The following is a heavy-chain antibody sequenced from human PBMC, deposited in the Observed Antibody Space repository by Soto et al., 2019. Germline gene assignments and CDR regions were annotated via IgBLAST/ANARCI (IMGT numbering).Heavy chain of an antibody. CDR3: ARQLFSDVWLGNAFDI. Sequence: ASVTVSCTGSGYTFTSSAVQWVRQARGQRLEWMGWMNPNSGNTGYAQKFQGRVTMTRNTSISTAYMELSSLRSEGTAVYYCARQLFSDVWLGNAFDIWGQGTMVTVSS. CDR2: MNPNSGNT. CDR1: GYTFTSSA. V-gene: IGHV1-8*02. J-gene: IGHJ3*02. D-gene: IGHD2-8*02.